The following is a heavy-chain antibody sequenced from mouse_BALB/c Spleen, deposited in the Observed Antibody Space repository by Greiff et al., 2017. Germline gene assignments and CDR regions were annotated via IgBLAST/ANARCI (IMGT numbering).Heavy chain of an antibody. CDR3: ARQGVYYGYDGFAY. J-gene: IGHJ3*01. CDR2: ISNGGGST. CDR1: GFTFSSYT. D-gene: IGHD2-2*01. V-gene: IGHV5-12-2*01. Sequence: EVKLQESGGGLVQPGGSLKLSCAASGFTFSSYTMSWVRQTPEKRLEWVAYISNGGGSTYYPDTVKGRFTISRDNAKNTLYLQMSSLKSEDTAMYYCARQGVYYGYDGFAYWGQGTLVTVSA.